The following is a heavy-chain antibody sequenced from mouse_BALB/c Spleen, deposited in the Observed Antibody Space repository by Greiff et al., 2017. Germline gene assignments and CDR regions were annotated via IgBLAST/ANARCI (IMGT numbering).Heavy chain of an antibody. CDR2: ISSGSSTI. V-gene: IGHV5-17*02. J-gene: IGHJ4*01. CDR1: GFTFSSFG. D-gene: IGHD2-1*01. CDR3: ARWRNYDAMDY. Sequence: EVKLVESGGGLVQPGGSRKLSCAASGFTFSSFGMHWVRQAPEKGLEWVAYISSGSSTIYYADTVKGPFTISRDNPKNTLFLQMTSLRSEDTAMYYCARWRNYDAMDYWGQGTSVTVSS.